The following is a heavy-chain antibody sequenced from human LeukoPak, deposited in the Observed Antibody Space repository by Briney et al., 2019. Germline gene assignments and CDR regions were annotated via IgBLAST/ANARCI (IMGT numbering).Heavy chain of an antibody. V-gene: IGHV1-2*02. Sequence: ASVKVSCKASGYTFTGYYMHWVRQAPGQGLEWMGWINPNSGGTNYAQKFQGRVTMTRDTSISTADMELSRLRSDDTAVYYCARESVGVVVPAAIDGNWFDPWGQGTLVTVSS. CDR2: INPNSGGT. D-gene: IGHD2-2*02. J-gene: IGHJ5*02. CDR1: GYTFTGYY. CDR3: ARESVGVVVPAAIDGNWFDP.